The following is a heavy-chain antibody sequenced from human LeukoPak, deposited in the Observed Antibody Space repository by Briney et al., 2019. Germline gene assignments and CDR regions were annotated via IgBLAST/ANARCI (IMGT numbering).Heavy chain of an antibody. D-gene: IGHD2-2*01. CDR2: IKSKTDGGTT. CDR1: GFTFSNAW. J-gene: IGHJ4*02. CDR3: TTLYCSSTSCLSY. Sequence: GGSLRLSCAASGFTFSNAWMSWVRQAPGKGLEWVGRIKSKTDGGTTDYAAPVKGRFTVSRDDSKNTLYLQMNSLKTEDTAVYYCTTLYCSSTSCLSYWGQGTLVTVSS. V-gene: IGHV3-15*01.